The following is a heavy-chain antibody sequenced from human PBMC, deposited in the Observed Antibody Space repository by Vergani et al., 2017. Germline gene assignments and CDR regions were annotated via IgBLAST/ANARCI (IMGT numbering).Heavy chain of an antibody. CDR2: ISAYNGNT. Sequence: QVQLVQSGPEVQKPGASVKVSCKASGYDFTNYGLGWVRQAPGQGLEWIGWISAYNGNTKYAQKFQGRVSVTTDTSTTTVYLELRRLTSDDTAVYYCARGQSGSYYRYFEHWGQGTLVIVSS. V-gene: IGHV1-18*01. J-gene: IGHJ1*01. D-gene: IGHD3-10*01. CDR3: ARGQSGSYYRYFEH. CDR1: GYDFTNYG.